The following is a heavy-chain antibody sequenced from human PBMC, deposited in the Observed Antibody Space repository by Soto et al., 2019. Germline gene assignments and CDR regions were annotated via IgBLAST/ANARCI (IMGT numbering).Heavy chain of an antibody. CDR3: AKPARPSDRGVINYYGMDV. CDR2: IYPGDSDT. D-gene: IGHD3-10*01. Sequence: GESLKISCKGSGYSFTSYWIGWVRQMPGKGLEWMGIIYPGDSDTRYSPSFQGQVTISADKSISTAYLQWSSLKASDTAMYYCAKPARPSDRGVINYYGMDVWGQGTTVTVAS. V-gene: IGHV5-51*01. CDR1: GYSFTSYW. J-gene: IGHJ6*02.